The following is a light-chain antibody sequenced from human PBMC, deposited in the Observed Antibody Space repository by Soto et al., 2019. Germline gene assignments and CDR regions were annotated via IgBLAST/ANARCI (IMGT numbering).Light chain of an antibody. CDR3: QSYDGSLSGSEV. Sequence: QSVLTQAPSVSGAPGQRVTISCNGSSSNIGAGYGVHWYQQLPGTAPKLLIYGNNNRPSGVPDRFSGSNSGTSASLAITGLQAEDEADYYCQSYDGSLSGSEVFGGGTKLTVL. J-gene: IGLJ2*01. CDR2: GNN. V-gene: IGLV1-40*01. CDR1: SSNIGAGYG.